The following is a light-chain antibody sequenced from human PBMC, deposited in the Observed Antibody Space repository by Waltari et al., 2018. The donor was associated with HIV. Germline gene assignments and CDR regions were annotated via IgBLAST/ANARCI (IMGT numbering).Light chain of an antibody. CDR1: SGSLAGSPF. Sequence: QSALTQPRSVSGSPGQSVTLPCTGSSGSLAGSPFVSWYQPHPGEAPKVVIYDVTKRPSGVPDRFSGSRSGNTASLTISGRQAEDEADYFCCSFVGSYSYVFGTGTKVTVL. CDR2: DVT. CDR3: CSFVGSYSYV. V-gene: IGLV2-11*01. J-gene: IGLJ1*01.